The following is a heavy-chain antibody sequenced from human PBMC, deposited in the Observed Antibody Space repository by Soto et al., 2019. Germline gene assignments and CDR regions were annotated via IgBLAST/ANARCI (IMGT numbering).Heavy chain of an antibody. Sequence: QVQLVESGGGVVQPGRSLRLSCAASGFTFSSYGMHWVRQAPGKGLEWVASIWYDGSDKYYADSVKGRFTISRDNSKNTLYLPMNSLRAEDTAVYFCAYGNISYYFDYWGQGTLVTVSS. CDR2: IWYDGSDK. CDR1: GFTFSSYG. V-gene: IGHV3-33*03. J-gene: IGHJ4*02. CDR3: AYGNISYYFDY. D-gene: IGHD3-10*01.